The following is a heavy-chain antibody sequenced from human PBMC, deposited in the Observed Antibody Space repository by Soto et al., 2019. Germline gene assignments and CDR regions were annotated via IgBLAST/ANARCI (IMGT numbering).Heavy chain of an antibody. CDR3: AGVTGYSSGWYRGGAFDI. CDR2: IYYSGST. D-gene: IGHD6-19*01. V-gene: IGHV4-59*01. Sequence: SETLSLTCTVSGGSISSYYWSWIRQPPGKGLEWIGYIYYSGSTNYNPSLKSRVTISVDTSKNQFSLKLSSVTAADTAMYYCAGVTGYSSGWYRGGAFDIWGQGTMVT. J-gene: IGHJ3*02. CDR1: GGSISSYY.